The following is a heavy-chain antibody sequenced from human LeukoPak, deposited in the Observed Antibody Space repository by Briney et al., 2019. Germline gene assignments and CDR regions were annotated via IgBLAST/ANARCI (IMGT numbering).Heavy chain of an antibody. J-gene: IGHJ4*02. V-gene: IGHV3-11*01. D-gene: IGHD3-9*01. Sequence: GGSLRLSCAASGFTFNDYYMTWIRQAPGKGLEWVSYISDSGTSIYYADSVKGRFTISRDNAKNSLFLQMNSLRAEDTAVYYCARAKYLYDILTGYYPYYFDYWGQGTLVTVSS. CDR3: ARAKYLYDILTGYYPYYFDY. CDR2: ISDSGTSI. CDR1: GFTFNDYY.